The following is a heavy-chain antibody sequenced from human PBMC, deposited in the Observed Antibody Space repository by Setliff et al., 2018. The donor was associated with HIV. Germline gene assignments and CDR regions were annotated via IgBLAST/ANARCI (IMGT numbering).Heavy chain of an antibody. J-gene: IGHJ4*02. CDR3: TRESGGATDY. D-gene: IGHD3-16*01. CDR1: GFTFGDYA. Sequence: GGSLRLSCTASGFTFGDYAMTWVRQAPGKGLEWVSFIRNKAYGGTTEYAASVKGRFTMSRDDSKGIVYLQMNSLKTDDTAVYYCTRESGGATDYWGQGQLVTVS. V-gene: IGHV3-49*04. CDR2: IRNKAYGGTT.